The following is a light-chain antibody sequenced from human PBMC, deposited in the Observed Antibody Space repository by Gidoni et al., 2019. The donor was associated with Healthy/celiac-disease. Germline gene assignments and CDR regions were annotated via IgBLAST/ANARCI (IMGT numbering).Light chain of an antibody. J-gene: IGKJ1*01. CDR2: GAS. Sequence: EIVLTQSPGTLSLSPGERATLSGRASQSVSSSYLAWYQQKPGQAPRLLIYGASSRATGIPDRVSGSGSGTDFTLTISRLEPEDFAVYYCQQYGSSSWTVGQGTKVEIK. CDR1: QSVSSSY. CDR3: QQYGSSSWT. V-gene: IGKV3-20*01.